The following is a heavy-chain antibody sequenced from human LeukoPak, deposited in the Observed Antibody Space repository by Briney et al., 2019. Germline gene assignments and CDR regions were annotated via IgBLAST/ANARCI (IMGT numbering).Heavy chain of an antibody. CDR2: ICDSGGT. Sequence: PSETLSLTCAVSGDSISSGTYSWTWIRQPPGKGLEGIGYICDSGGTYYNPSLKSRVTMSVDRSENHFSLKLSSVTAADTAVYYCARGLIVPSTIFDYWGQGALVTVST. J-gene: IGHJ4*02. V-gene: IGHV4-30-2*01. CDR1: GDSISSGTYS. CDR3: ARGLIVPSTIFDY. D-gene: IGHD2-2*01.